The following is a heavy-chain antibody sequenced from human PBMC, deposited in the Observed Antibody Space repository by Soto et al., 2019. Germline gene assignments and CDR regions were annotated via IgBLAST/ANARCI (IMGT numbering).Heavy chain of an antibody. Sequence: QVHLQESGPGLVKPSQTLSLTCTVSGGSITSGGHYWGWIRQYPGKGLEWIGHIYDSGNMYFYNQSLKSRVTISADTSRHQFFPDLSSLTAADPAVYYCARVDHRGYFSVLTDFGGQGILVNVSS. CDR2: IYDSGNMY. J-gene: IGHJ4*02. CDR1: GGSITSGGHY. V-gene: IGHV4-31*03. D-gene: IGHD3-10*02. CDR3: ARVDHRGYFSVLTDF.